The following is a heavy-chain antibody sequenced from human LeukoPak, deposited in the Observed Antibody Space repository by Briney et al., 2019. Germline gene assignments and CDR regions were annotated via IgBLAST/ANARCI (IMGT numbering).Heavy chain of an antibody. Sequence: PGGSLRLSCAASGFTFSSYAMSWVRQAPGKGLEWVSAISGSGGSTYYADPVKGRFTISRDNSKNTLYLQMNSLRAEDTAVYYCAKLNDFWSGYSGYWGQGTLVTVSS. CDR2: ISGSGGST. CDR1: GFTFSSYA. V-gene: IGHV3-23*01. CDR3: AKLNDFWSGYSGY. J-gene: IGHJ4*02. D-gene: IGHD3-3*01.